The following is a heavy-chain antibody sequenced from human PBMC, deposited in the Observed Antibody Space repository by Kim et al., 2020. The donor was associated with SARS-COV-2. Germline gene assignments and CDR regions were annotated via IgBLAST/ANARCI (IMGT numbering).Heavy chain of an antibody. D-gene: IGHD5-18*01. Sequence: DSVKGRFTISRDNAKNTLYLQMNSLRAEDTAVYYCARDRIYSYGFRAFDYWGQGTLVTVSS. V-gene: IGHV3-74*01. J-gene: IGHJ4*02. CDR3: ARDRIYSYGFRAFDY.